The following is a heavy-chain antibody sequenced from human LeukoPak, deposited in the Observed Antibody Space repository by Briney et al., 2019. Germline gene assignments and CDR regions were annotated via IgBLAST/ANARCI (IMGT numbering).Heavy chain of an antibody. D-gene: IGHD6-6*01. Sequence: PGGSLRLSCTASGFTFSNYAMSWVRQAPGKGLEWVSLISGSGGNTKYVDSVKGRFTVSRDNSKNTLYLQMNSLRADDTAVYYCARELIEYSSSYIDYWGQGTLVTVSS. CDR1: GFTFSNYA. CDR2: ISGSGGNT. CDR3: ARELIEYSSSYIDY. J-gene: IGHJ4*02. V-gene: IGHV3-23*01.